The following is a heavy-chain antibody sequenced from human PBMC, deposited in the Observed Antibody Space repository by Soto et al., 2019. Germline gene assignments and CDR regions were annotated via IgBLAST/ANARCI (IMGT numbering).Heavy chain of an antibody. CDR3: AREQCTNGSYYYYYYMDV. J-gene: IGHJ6*03. D-gene: IGHD2-8*01. CDR1: GVSISSSSYY. CDR2: IYYSGST. Sequence: PSETLSLTCTVSGVSISSSSYYWGWIRQPPGKGLEWIGSIYYSGSTYYNPSLKSRVTISVDTSKNQFSLKPSSVTAADTAVYYCAREQCTNGSYYYYYYMDVWGKGTTVTVSS. V-gene: IGHV4-39*02.